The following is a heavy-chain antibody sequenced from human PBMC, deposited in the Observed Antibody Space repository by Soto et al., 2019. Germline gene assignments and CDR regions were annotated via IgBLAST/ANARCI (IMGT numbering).Heavy chain of an antibody. CDR3: ASGLRYFDNYYYYYMDV. CDR2: INAGNGNT. J-gene: IGHJ6*03. D-gene: IGHD3-9*01. V-gene: IGHV1-3*01. CDR1: GYTFTSYA. Sequence: ASVKVSCKASGYTFTSYAMHWVRQAPGQRLEWIGWINAGNGNTKYSQKFQGRVTITRDTSASTAYMELSSLRSEDTAVYYCASGLRYFDNYYYYYMDVWGKGTTVTVSS.